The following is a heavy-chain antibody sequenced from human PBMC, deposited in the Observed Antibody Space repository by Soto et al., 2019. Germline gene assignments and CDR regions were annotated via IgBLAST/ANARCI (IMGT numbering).Heavy chain of an antibody. D-gene: IGHD3-10*01. V-gene: IGHV4-59*01. Sequence: PSGTLSLTCTVSGGSISGYYWSWLRQPPGKGLEWIGNIYYSGSTNYNPSRRSRVTISVDTSRNQFSLKLRSLTVADTAVYYCARVGVYYGHYPNFDDWGHGTLVTVSS. J-gene: IGHJ4*01. CDR3: ARVGVYYGHYPNFDD. CDR1: GGSISGYY. CDR2: IYYSGST.